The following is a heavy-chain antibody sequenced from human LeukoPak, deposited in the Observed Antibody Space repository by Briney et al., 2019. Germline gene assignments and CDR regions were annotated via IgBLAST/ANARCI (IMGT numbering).Heavy chain of an antibody. CDR1: GGSISSYY. CDR3: ARHPPYGSGFR. CDR2: IYYSGST. D-gene: IGHD3-10*01. V-gene: IGHV4-59*08. Sequence: PSETLSLTCTVSGGSISSYYWSWIRQPPGKGLEWIGYIYYSGSTNYNPSLKSRVTISVDTSKNQFSLKLSSVTAADTAVYYCARHPPYGSGFRWGQGTLVTVSS. J-gene: IGHJ4*02.